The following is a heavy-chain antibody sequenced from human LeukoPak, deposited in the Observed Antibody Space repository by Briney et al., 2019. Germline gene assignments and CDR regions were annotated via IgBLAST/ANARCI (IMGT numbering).Heavy chain of an antibody. V-gene: IGHV4-39*01. J-gene: IGHJ4*02. D-gene: IGHD2-15*01. CDR3: ARGDCSGGSCYLFDY. CDR2: IYYSGST. CDR1: GGSISSSSYY. Sequence: SETLSLTCTVSGGSISSSSYYWGRIRQPPGQGLEWIGSIYYSGSTYYNPSLKSRVTISVDTSKNQFSLKLSSVTAADTAVYYCARGDCSGGSCYLFDYWGQGALVTVSS.